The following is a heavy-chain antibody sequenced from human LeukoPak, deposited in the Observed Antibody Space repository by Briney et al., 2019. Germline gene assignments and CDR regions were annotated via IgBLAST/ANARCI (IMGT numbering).Heavy chain of an antibody. CDR3: ATHGSAHYYMDV. Sequence: GGSLRLSCAASGFTFSRYSMNWVRQAPGKGLEWVSSISGSSSYIYYADSVKGRFTISRHNAKNSLYLQMNSLRAEDTAVYYCATHGSAHYYMDVWGKGTTVTISS. J-gene: IGHJ6*03. D-gene: IGHD2-2*03. CDR2: ISGSSSYI. CDR1: GFTFSRYS. V-gene: IGHV3-21*04.